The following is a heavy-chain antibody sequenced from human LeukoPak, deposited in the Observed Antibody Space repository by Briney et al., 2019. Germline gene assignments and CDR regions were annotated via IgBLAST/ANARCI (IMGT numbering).Heavy chain of an antibody. CDR1: GGSISSGGYY. J-gene: IGHJ3*02. Sequence: PSETLSLSCTVSGGSISSGGYYWSSIRQPRGKGLEWTGYIYHSGSTYYNPSLKSRVTISVDRSKTQFALKPSSMTAADTAVYYCARTRITMIVVVIGGAFDIWGQGTMVTVSS. D-gene: IGHD3-22*01. V-gene: IGHV4-30-2*01. CDR3: ARTRITMIVVVIGGAFDI. CDR2: IYHSGST.